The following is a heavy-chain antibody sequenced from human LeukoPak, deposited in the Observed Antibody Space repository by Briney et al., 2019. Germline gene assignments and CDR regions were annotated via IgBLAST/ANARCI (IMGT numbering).Heavy chain of an antibody. CDR1: GGSISRDY. Sequence: SETLSLTCTVSGGSISRDYWSWIRQPPGKGLEWNGYIYDSGSTNYNPSLRSRVTISVDTSKNQFSLKLSSVTAADTAVYYCACLTTADAFDIWGQGTMVTVSS. CDR2: IYDSGST. D-gene: IGHD3-22*01. CDR3: ACLTTADAFDI. J-gene: IGHJ3*02. V-gene: IGHV4-59*01.